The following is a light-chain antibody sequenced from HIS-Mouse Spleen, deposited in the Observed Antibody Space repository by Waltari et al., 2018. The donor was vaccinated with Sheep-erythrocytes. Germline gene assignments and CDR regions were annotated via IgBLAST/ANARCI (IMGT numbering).Light chain of an antibody. CDR3: QQYYSTLT. V-gene: IGKV4-1*01. Sequence: DIVLTQSPDSLAVSLGERATINCNFGQSVLYSSNNKNYLAWYQQKPGQPPKLLIYWASTRESGVPDRFSGSGSGTDFTLTISSLQAEDVAVYYCQQYYSTLTFGGGTKVEIK. J-gene: IGKJ4*01. CDR1: QSVLYSSNNKNY. CDR2: WAS.